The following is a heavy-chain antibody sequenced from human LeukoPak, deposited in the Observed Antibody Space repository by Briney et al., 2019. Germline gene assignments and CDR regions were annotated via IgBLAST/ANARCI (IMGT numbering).Heavy chain of an antibody. CDR2: IYYSGST. J-gene: IGHJ6*03. Sequence: SETLSLTCTVSGGSISSYYWNWIRQPPGKGLEWIGHIYYSGSTNYNPSLKGRVTISVDTSKNQFSLKLSSVTAADTAVYYCARDRVVPAPFYYYYYMDVWGKGTTVTVSS. CDR3: ARDRVVPAPFYYYYYMDV. D-gene: IGHD2-2*01. CDR1: GGSISSYY. V-gene: IGHV4-59*01.